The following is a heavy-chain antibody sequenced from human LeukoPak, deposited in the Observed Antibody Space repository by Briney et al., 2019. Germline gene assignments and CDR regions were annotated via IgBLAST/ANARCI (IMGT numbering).Heavy chain of an antibody. D-gene: IGHD3-3*02. CDR3: ARVGDHFHWNLDL. Sequence: GGSLRLSCAASGFTFSSYSMNWVRQAPGKGLEWVSSISSSSSYIYYADSVKGRFTISRDTSKNTLSLQMNSLRAEDTAVYFCARVGDHFHWNLDLWGRGTLVTVSS. V-gene: IGHV3-21*04. CDR1: GFTFSSYS. CDR2: ISSSSSYI. J-gene: IGHJ2*01.